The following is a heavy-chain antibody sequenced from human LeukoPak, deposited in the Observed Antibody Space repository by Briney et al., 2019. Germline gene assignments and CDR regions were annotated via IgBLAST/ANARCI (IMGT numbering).Heavy chain of an antibody. V-gene: IGHV3-21*01. CDR3: AYLADYDFWSASSGIDY. CDR2: ISSGSTYI. D-gene: IGHD3-3*01. CDR1: GFAFTTSN. Sequence: GGSLRLSCAASGFAFTTSNMNWIRQTPGKGLEWVSSISSGSTYIYYADSVKGRFTVSRDNAKSSLSLQMNSLRVEDTAVYYCAYLADYDFWSASSGIDYWGQGTPVTVSS. J-gene: IGHJ4*02.